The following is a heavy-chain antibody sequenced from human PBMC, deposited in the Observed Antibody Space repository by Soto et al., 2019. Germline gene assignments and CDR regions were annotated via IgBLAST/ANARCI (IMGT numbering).Heavy chain of an antibody. Sequence: ESLKISCKGSGYSFTSYLIGWVRQMPGKGPEWMGIIYPGDSDTRYSPSFQGQVTISADKSISTAYLQWSSLRASDTAMYYCARXTGCSSTSCSGLNWFDPWGQGTLVTVSS. V-gene: IGHV5-51*01. CDR3: ARXTGCSSTSCSGLNWFDP. CDR1: GYSFTSYL. J-gene: IGHJ5*02. CDR2: IYPGDSDT. D-gene: IGHD2-2*01.